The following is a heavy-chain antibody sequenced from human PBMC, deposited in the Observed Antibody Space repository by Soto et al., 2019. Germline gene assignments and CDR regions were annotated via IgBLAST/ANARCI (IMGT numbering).Heavy chain of an antibody. CDR1: GFTFSTYA. CDR2: ISYDGSNK. J-gene: IGHJ4*02. Sequence: PGGSLRLSCAASGFTFSTYALHWVRQAPGKGLEWVAVISYDGSNKNYADSVKGRLTISRDNSVSTLYLQMNSLRAEDTAIYYCARDSVAYDPYDSFDYWGQGTLVTVSS. D-gene: IGHD5-12*01. CDR3: ARDSVAYDPYDSFDY. V-gene: IGHV3-30-3*01.